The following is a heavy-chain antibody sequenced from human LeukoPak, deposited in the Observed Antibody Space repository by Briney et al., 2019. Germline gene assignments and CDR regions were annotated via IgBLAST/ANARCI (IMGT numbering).Heavy chain of an antibody. V-gene: IGHV3-20*04. CDR2: INWNGGST. CDR1: GFTFDDYG. J-gene: IGHJ3*02. D-gene: IGHD6-19*01. Sequence: GGSLRLSCAASGFTFDDYGMIWVRQAPGKGLEWVSGINWNGGSTGYADSVKGRFTISRDNAKNSLYLQMNSLRAENTALYYCARAALAGNAFDIWGQGTMVTVSS. CDR3: ARAALAGNAFDI.